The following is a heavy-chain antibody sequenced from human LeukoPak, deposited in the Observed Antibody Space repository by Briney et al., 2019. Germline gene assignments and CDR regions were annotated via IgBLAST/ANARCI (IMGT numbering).Heavy chain of an antibody. CDR3: ARRRYYDGSGYLE. CDR2: IYYSGRT. Sequence: SETLSLTCSVSGDSVSRSDSYWDWIRQPPGKGLEWIGTIYYSGRTYYSPSLKSRITMSVDPSNNQFSLTLRSVTAADTAVYYCARRRYYDGSGYLEWGQGTLLSVSS. J-gene: IGHJ1*01. D-gene: IGHD3-22*01. V-gene: IGHV4-39*01. CDR1: GDSVSRSDSY.